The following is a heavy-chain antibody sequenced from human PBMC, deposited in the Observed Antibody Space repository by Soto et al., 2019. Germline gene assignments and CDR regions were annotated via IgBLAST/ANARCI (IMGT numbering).Heavy chain of an antibody. J-gene: IGHJ4*02. CDR3: ASTRGGYSSYYFDY. V-gene: IGHV1-46*01. CDR2: INPSGGST. Sequence: ASVKVSCKASGYTFTSYYMHWVRQAPGQGLEWMGIINPSGGSTRYAQKFQGRVTMTRDTSTSTVSLKLSSVTAADTAVYYCASTRGGYSSYYFDYWGQGTLVTAPQ. D-gene: IGHD5-18*01. CDR1: GYTFTSYY.